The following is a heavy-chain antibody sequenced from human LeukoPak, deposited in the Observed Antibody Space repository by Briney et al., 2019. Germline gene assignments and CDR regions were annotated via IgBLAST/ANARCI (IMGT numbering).Heavy chain of an antibody. V-gene: IGHV4-39*07. CDR2: IYYSGST. J-gene: IGHJ4*02. Sequence: SETLSLTCIGSGGSISSYYCGWIRQPPGKGLEWIGSIYYSGSTYYNPSLKSRVTISVDTSKNQFSLILSSVTAADTAVYYCARAHVDRPFDYWGQGTLVTVSS. CDR3: ARAHVDRPFDY. CDR1: GGSISSYY. D-gene: IGHD5-12*01.